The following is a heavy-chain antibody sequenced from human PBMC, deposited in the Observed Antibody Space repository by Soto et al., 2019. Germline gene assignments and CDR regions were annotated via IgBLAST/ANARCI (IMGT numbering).Heavy chain of an antibody. Sequence: SETLSLTCTVSGGSISSGDYYWSWIRQPPGKGLEWIGYIYYSGSTYYNPSLKSRVTISVDTSKNQFSLKLSSVTAADTAVYYCARGGIQLWLRLYYYYGMDVWGQGTTVTVSS. V-gene: IGHV4-30-4*01. J-gene: IGHJ6*02. D-gene: IGHD5-18*01. CDR3: ARGGIQLWLRLYYYYGMDV. CDR1: GGSISSGDYY. CDR2: IYYSGST.